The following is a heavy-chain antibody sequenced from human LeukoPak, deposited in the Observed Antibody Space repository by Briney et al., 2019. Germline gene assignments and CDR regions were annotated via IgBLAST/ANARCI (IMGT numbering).Heavy chain of an antibody. CDR2: IKSKTDGGTT. J-gene: IGHJ4*02. D-gene: IGHD3-3*01. Sequence: GGSLRLSCAASGFTFSSYAMSWVRQAPGKGLEWVGRIKSKTDGGTTDYAAPVKGRFTISRDDSKNTLYLQMNSLKTEDTAVYYCTTALTIFGVTLPDYWGQGTLVTVSS. V-gene: IGHV3-15*01. CDR3: TTALTIFGVTLPDY. CDR1: GFTFSSYA.